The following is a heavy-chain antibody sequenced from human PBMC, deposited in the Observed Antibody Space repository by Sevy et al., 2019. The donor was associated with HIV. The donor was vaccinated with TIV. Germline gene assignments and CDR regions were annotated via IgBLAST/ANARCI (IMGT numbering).Heavy chain of an antibody. Sequence: GSLRLSCAASGFTFSSYSMNWVRQAPGKGLEWVSSISSSSSYIYYADSVKGRFTISRDNAKNSLYLQMNSLRAEDTAVYYCARAGPVWFGELLSPFYYYYGMDVWGQGTTVTVSS. D-gene: IGHD3-10*01. CDR3: ARAGPVWFGELLSPFYYYYGMDV. CDR2: ISSSSSYI. V-gene: IGHV3-21*01. J-gene: IGHJ6*02. CDR1: GFTFSSYS.